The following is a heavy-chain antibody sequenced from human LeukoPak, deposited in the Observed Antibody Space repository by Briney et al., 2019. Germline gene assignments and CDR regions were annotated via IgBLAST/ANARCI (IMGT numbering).Heavy chain of an antibody. Sequence: GGSLRLSCAASGFTFSSYSMNWVRQAPGKGLEWVSSISSSSSYIYYADSVKGRFTISRDNAKNSLYLQMNSLRAEDTAVYYCARDRYDLTTVGAMDYFDYWGQGTLVTVSS. CDR3: ARDRYDLTTVGAMDYFDY. CDR2: ISSSSSYI. CDR1: GFTFSSYS. J-gene: IGHJ4*02. D-gene: IGHD1-26*01. V-gene: IGHV3-21*01.